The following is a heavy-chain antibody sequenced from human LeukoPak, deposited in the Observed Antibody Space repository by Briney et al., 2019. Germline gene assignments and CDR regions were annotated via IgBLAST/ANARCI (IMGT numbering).Heavy chain of an antibody. CDR2: INHSGST. V-gene: IGHV4-34*01. CDR3: ARVNGGYFDY. CDR1: GGSISGYY. J-gene: IGHJ4*02. D-gene: IGHD3-16*01. Sequence: SETLSLTCTVSGGSISGYYWSWIRQPPGKGLEWIGEINHSGSTNYNPSLKSRVTISVDTSKNQFSLKLSSVTAADTAVYYCARVNGGYFDYWGQGTLVTVSS.